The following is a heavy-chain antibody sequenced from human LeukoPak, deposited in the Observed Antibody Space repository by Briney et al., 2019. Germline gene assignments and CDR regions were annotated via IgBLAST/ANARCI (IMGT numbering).Heavy chain of an antibody. CDR2: ISGSGGTT. J-gene: IGHJ4*02. D-gene: IGHD6-19*01. CDR3: AKDSSGWLDY. CDR1: GFTFNNYA. V-gene: IGHV3-23*01. Sequence: PGGSLRLSCAASGFTFNNYAMSWVRQAPGRGLEWVSAISGSGGTTYYADSVKGRFTISGDNFKNTLHLQMNSLRAEDTAVYYCAKDSSGWLDYWGQGTLVTVSS.